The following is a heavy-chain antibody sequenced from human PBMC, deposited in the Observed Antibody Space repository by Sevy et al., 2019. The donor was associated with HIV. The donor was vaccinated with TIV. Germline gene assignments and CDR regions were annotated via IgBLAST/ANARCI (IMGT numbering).Heavy chain of an antibody. D-gene: IGHD2-8*02. Sequence: GGSLRLSCAASGFIFSDYNMGWIRQAPGKGLEWVSNISSTSTYTKYADSVKGRFTISRDNAKNSLFLQMNSLRAEDTAVYYCARRPTSTGPPRFDYWGQGTLVTVSS. CDR1: GFIFSDYN. CDR3: ARRPTSTGPPRFDY. CDR2: ISSTSTYT. V-gene: IGHV3-11*06. J-gene: IGHJ4*02.